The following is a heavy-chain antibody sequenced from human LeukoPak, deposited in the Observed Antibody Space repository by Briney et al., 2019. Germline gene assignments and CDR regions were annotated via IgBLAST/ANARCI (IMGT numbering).Heavy chain of an antibody. V-gene: IGHV3-48*03. D-gene: IGHD6-19*01. CDR2: ISSSGSTI. J-gene: IGHJ5*02. CDR1: GFTFSSYE. Sequence: PGGSLRLSCAASGFTFSSYEMNWVRQAPGKGLEWVSYISSSGSTIYYADSVKGRFTISRDNARNSLYLQMNSLRAEDMALYYCAKGGIAVAGTWFDPWGQGTLVTVSS. CDR3: AKGGIAVAGTWFDP.